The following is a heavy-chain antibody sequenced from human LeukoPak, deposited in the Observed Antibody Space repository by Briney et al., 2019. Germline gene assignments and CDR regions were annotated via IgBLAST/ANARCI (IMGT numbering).Heavy chain of an antibody. CDR2: IYYSGST. J-gene: IGHJ4*02. CDR1: GASLSSSSYY. V-gene: IGHV4-39*01. CDR3: SRHRTWSDDPLDY. D-gene: IGHD1-1*01. Sequence: PSETLSLTCTASGASLSSSSYYWAWIRQPPGKGLEWIGSIYYSGSTYYNPSLKCRVTMSIDTSKNQLSLKLSSVTAADTAVYYCSRHRTWSDDPLDYWGQGTLVSVSS.